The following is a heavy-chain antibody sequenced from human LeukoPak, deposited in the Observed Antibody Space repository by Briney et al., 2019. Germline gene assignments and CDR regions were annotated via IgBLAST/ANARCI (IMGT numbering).Heavy chain of an antibody. V-gene: IGHV3-7*05. CDR3: ARDQRYCSSSSCPWEPFDY. Sequence: GGSLRLSCAASGFTFSSYWMSWVRQAPGKGRERVAKIKQDGSEKYYVDSVKGRFTISRDNAKNSLYLQMNSLRAEDTAVYYCARDQRYCSSSSCPWEPFDYWGQGTLVTVSS. D-gene: IGHD2-2*01. CDR2: IKQDGSEK. J-gene: IGHJ4*02. CDR1: GFTFSSYW.